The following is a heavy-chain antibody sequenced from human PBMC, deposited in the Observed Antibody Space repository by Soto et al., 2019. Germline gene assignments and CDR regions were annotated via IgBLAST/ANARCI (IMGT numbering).Heavy chain of an antibody. CDR1: GGSFSGYY. CDR3: ASSPGGSYYYGSGSYIDY. CDR2: INHSGST. Sequence: PSETLSLTCAVHGGSFSGYYWSWIRQPPGKGLEWIGEINHSGSTNYNPSLKSRVTISVDTSKNQFSLKLSSVTAADTAVYYCASSPGGSYYYGSGSYIDYWGQETLVTVSS. J-gene: IGHJ4*02. D-gene: IGHD3-10*01. V-gene: IGHV4-34*01.